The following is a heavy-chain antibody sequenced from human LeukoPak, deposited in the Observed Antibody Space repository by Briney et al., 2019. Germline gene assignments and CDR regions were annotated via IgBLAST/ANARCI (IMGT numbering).Heavy chain of an antibody. J-gene: IGHJ4*02. CDR3: ARVIAVAGSGGGDY. V-gene: IGHV1-2*02. Sequence: GASVKVSCKASGYTFTGYYMHWVRQAPGQGLEWMGWINPNSGGTNYAQKFQGRVTMTRDTSISTAYMELSRLRSDDTAVYYCARVIAVAGSGGGDYWGQGTLVTVSS. D-gene: IGHD6-19*01. CDR2: INPNSGGT. CDR1: GYTFTGYY.